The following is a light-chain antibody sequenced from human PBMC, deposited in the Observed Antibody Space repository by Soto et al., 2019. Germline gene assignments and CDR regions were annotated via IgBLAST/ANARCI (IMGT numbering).Light chain of an antibody. CDR2: DAS. CDR3: QQRSNWPRET. CDR1: QSVSSY. Sequence: EIVLTPSPATLSLSPRERATLSCRASQSVSSYLAWYQQKAGQAPRLLIYDASNRATGIPARFSGSGSGTDFTITISSLEREDFAVYYCQQRSNWPRETFGQGTKLEIK. J-gene: IGKJ2*01. V-gene: IGKV3-11*01.